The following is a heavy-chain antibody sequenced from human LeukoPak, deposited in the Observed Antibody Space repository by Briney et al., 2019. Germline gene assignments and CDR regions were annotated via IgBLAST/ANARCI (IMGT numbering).Heavy chain of an antibody. Sequence: SETLSLTCTVSGGSISSYYWSWIRQPPGKGLEWIGYIYYSGSTNYNLSLKSRVTISVDTSKNQFSLKLSSVTAADTAVYYCARRRGYYGSGSFLYFDYWGQGTLVTVSS. CDR2: IYYSGST. V-gene: IGHV4-59*01. D-gene: IGHD3-10*01. CDR3: ARRRGYYGSGSFLYFDY. CDR1: GGSISSYY. J-gene: IGHJ4*02.